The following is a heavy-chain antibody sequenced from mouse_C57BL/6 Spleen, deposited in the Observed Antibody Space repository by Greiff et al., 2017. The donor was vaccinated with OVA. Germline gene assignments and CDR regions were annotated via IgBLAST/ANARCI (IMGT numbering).Heavy chain of an antibody. CDR2: IDPSDSYT. V-gene: IGHV1-69*01. D-gene: IGHD2-5*01. J-gene: IGHJ4*01. Sequence: QVQLQQPGAELVMPGASVKLSCKASGYTFTSYWMHWVKQRPGQGLEWIGEIDPSDSYTNYNQKFKGKSTLTVDKSSSTAYMQLSSLTSEDSAVYYCASGPYYSNYDYAMDYWGQGTSVTVSS. CDR1: GYTFTSYW. CDR3: ASGPYYSNYDYAMDY.